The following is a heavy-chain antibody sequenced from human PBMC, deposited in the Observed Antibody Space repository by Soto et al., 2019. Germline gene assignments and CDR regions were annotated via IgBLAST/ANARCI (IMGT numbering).Heavy chain of an antibody. CDR3: ARDIVVVPAAMLGYGMDV. V-gene: IGHV1-2*04. CDR1: GYTFTGYY. Sequence: GTSVKVSCTASGYTFTGYYMHWVRQAPGQGLEWMGWINPNSGGTNYAQKFQGWVTMTRDTSISTAYMELSRLRSDDTAVYYCARDIVVVPAAMLGYGMDVWGQGTTVTVSS. J-gene: IGHJ6*02. D-gene: IGHD2-2*01. CDR2: INPNSGGT.